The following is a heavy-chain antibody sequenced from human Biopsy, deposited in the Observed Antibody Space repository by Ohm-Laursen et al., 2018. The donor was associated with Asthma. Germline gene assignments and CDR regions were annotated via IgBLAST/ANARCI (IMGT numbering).Heavy chain of an antibody. J-gene: IGHJ6*02. CDR2: ISVYNGNT. V-gene: IGHV1-18*04. CDR1: GYTFNSAG. CDR3: ARAVDYSHYYGIDV. D-gene: IGHD3-10*01. Sequence: VSVKVSCKTSGYTFNSAGITWVRQAPGQGLEWMGWISVYNGNTKVAQRLQDRVTMITDTSTSTAYMELRSLRSDDAAVYFCARAVDYSHYYGIDVWGQGTTVTVS.